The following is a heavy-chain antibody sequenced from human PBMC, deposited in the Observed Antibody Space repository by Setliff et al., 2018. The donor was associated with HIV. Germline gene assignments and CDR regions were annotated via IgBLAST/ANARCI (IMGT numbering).Heavy chain of an antibody. CDR1: GESFSGYY. Sequence: SETLSLTCAVYGESFSGYYWSWIRQPPGKGLEWIGEINHSGSTDYNPSLKSRVTISVETSKNQFSLMLSSVTAADTAVYYCARDWTWDYGGYYYYGMDVWGQGTTVTVSS. D-gene: IGHD4-17*01. CDR3: ARDWTWDYGGYYYYGMDV. J-gene: IGHJ6*02. V-gene: IGHV4-34*01. CDR2: INHSGST.